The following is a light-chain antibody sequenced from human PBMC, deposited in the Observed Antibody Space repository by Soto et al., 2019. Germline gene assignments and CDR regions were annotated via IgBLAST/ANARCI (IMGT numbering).Light chain of an antibody. CDR1: QSISYF. Sequence: DLPMTQSPSSLSASVGDRVTITCRASQSISYFLNWYQQKSGTAPKLLIYAASSLQSGVPLRFSGSESGPDFTLTITNLQPEDFATYYCQQTYSVPFTFGPGTKVDV. CDR2: AAS. V-gene: IGKV1-39*01. CDR3: QQTYSVPFT. J-gene: IGKJ3*01.